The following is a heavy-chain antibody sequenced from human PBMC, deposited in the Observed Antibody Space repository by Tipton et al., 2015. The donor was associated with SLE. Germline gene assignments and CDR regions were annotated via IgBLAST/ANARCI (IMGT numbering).Heavy chain of an antibody. Sequence: QVQLVQSGAEVKKPGSSVKVSCKVSGGTFSSYTISWVRQAPGQGLEWMGRIIPILGIANYAQKFQGRVTITADKSTSTAYMELSSLRAEDTALYYCAKSDTAMVTLYYGMDVWGQGTTVTVSS. CDR3: AKSDTAMVTLYYGMDV. V-gene: IGHV1-69*09. J-gene: IGHJ6*02. D-gene: IGHD5-18*01. CDR2: IIPILGIA. CDR1: GGTFSSYT.